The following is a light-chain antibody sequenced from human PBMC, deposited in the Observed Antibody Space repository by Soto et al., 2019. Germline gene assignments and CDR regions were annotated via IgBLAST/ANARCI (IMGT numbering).Light chain of an antibody. J-gene: IGLJ1*01. V-gene: IGLV2-14*01. Sequence: QSALTQPASVSGSPGQTITISCTGTSSDIGSYNFISWYQQFPARAPKLIIYEVGHRPSGISDHFSGSKSGNTASLTISGLQADDEADYYCSSHTISSALQVFGTGTKLTVL. CDR1: SSDIGSYNF. CDR2: EVG. CDR3: SSHTISSALQV.